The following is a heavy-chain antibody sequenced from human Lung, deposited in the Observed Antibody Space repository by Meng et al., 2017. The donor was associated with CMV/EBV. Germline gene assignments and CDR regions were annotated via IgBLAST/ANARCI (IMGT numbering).Heavy chain of an antibody. V-gene: IGHV4-31*02. J-gene: IGHJ4*02. D-gene: IGHD7-27*01. Sequence: TVSGGSISSRDYDWSWIRQQPGKGMECIGYIYNSGSTYSNPSLRRRVSISIDTSKNQFSLKLNSVTAADTAVYYCARATGTGDDYSDYWGQGALVTVSS. CDR2: IYNSGST. CDR1: GGSISSRDYD. CDR3: ARATGTGDDYSDY.